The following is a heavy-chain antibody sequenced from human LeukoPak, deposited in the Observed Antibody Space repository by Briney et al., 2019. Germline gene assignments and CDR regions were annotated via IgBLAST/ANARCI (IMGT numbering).Heavy chain of an antibody. CDR1: GYTFTSYG. CDR2: ISAYNGNT. J-gene: IGHJ4*02. V-gene: IGHV1-18*01. Sequence: ASVKVSCKASGYTFTSYGISWVRQAPGQGLQWMGWISAYNGNTNYAQSLQGRVTITTDTSTSTAYMELRSLRSDDTAVYYCARGGGITARPTQTDYWGQGTLVTVSS. CDR3: ARGGGITARPTQTDY. D-gene: IGHD6-6*01.